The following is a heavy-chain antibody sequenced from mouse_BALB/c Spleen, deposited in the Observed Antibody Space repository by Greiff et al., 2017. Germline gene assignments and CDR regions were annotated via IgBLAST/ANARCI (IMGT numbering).Heavy chain of an antibody. J-gene: IGHJ4*01. Sequence: VQLQQSGPGLVQPSQSLSITCTVSGFSLTSYGVHWVRQSPGKGLEWLGVIWSGGSTDYNAAFISRLSISKDNSKSQVFFKMNSLQANDTAIYYCARLTTVVEGYAMDYWGQGTSVTVSS. D-gene: IGHD1-1*01. CDR1: GFSLTSYG. CDR2: IWSGGST. CDR3: ARLTTVVEGYAMDY. V-gene: IGHV2-2*02.